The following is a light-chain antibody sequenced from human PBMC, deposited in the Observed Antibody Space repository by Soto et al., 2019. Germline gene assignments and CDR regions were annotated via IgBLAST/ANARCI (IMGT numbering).Light chain of an antibody. CDR2: KAS. CDR1: QSISSW. J-gene: IGKJ1*01. Sequence: DIQMTQSPSTLSASVGDRVTITCRASQSISSWLAWYQQKPGKAPKHLIYKASSLESGVPSRFSGSGSGTKFTLTISSLQPDDFATYYCQQYNSYWTFGQGTKVEIK. V-gene: IGKV1-5*03. CDR3: QQYNSYWT.